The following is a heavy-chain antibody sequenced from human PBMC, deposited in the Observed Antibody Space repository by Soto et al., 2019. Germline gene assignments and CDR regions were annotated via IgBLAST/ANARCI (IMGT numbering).Heavy chain of an antibody. D-gene: IGHD3-10*01. V-gene: IGHV3-30*18. CDR1: GYTFSSYG. J-gene: IGHJ6*02. Sequence: PGGSLRLSCAASGYTFSSYGMHWVRQAPGKGLEWVAVISYDGSNKYYADPVKGRFTISRDNSKNTLYLQMNSLRAEDTAVYYCAKDYGGSGSYSYYYYYYGMDVWGQGTTVTVSS. CDR3: AKDYGGSGSYSYYYYYYGMDV. CDR2: ISYDGSNK.